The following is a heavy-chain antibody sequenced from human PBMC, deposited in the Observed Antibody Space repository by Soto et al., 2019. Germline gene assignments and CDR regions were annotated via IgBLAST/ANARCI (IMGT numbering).Heavy chain of an antibody. J-gene: IGHJ4*02. CDR3: AHGSGWLSDY. V-gene: IGHV2-5*02. Sequence: QITLKESGPTLVKPTQTLTLTCSFSGFSLTSTAVGVNRIRQPPGKALEWLALIYWDDDNHFSPSLKSRLSVTQDTSKNQVVLTMTNMDPVDTATYYCAHGSGWLSDYWGQGILVTVSS. D-gene: IGHD6-19*01. CDR2: IYWDDDN. CDR1: GFSLTSTAVG.